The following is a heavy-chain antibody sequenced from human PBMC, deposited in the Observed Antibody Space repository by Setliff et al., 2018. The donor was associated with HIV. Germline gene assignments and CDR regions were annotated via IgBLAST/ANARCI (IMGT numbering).Heavy chain of an antibody. Sequence: KPSETLSLTCTASGYSISSGYYWGWIRQPPGKGLEWIGSIYHSGVTYYNSSPKSRVTISVDTSKNQFSLNLTSVTAADTAVYYCARLGYSGSLVGAFDIWGQGTMVTVSS. CDR3: ARLGYSGSLVGAFDI. J-gene: IGHJ3*02. CDR2: IYHSGVT. D-gene: IGHD1-26*01. CDR1: GYSISSGYY. V-gene: IGHV4-38-2*02.